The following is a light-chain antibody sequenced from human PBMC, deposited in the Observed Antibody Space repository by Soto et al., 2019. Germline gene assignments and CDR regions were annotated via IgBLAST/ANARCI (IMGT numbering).Light chain of an antibody. CDR3: QQSYSTSPR. V-gene: IGKV1-39*01. CDR2: AAS. J-gene: IGKJ2*03. CDR1: QSISSY. Sequence: DIQMTQSPSSLSASVGDRVTITCRASQSISSYLNWYQQKPGKAPKLLIYAASSLQSGVPSRFSGSGSGTDFTLTINSLQPEDFATYYCQQSYSTSPRFGQGTKLEIK.